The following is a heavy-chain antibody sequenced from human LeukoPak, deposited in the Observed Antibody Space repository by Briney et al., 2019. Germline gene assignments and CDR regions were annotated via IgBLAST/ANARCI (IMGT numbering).Heavy chain of an antibody. D-gene: IGHD3-22*01. V-gene: IGHV1-24*01. CDR2: FDPEDGET. Sequence: ASVKVSCKVSGYTLTELSMHWVRQAPGKGLEWMGGFDPEDGETIYAQKFQGRVTVTEDTSTDTAYMELSSLRSEDTAVYYCATVAWGMYYYDSSGSGTNAFDIWGQGTMVTVSS. CDR3: ATVAWGMYYYDSSGSGTNAFDI. J-gene: IGHJ3*02. CDR1: GYTLTELS.